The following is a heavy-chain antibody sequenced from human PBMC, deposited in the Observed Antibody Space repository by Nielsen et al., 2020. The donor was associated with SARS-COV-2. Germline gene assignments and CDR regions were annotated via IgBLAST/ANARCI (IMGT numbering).Heavy chain of an antibody. D-gene: IGHD3-3*01. J-gene: IGHJ6*03. CDR3: AREPRSGFYYYYYMDV. CDR2: IYYSGST. Sequence: SETLSLTCTVSGGSISSSSYYWGWIRQPPGKGLEWIGSIYYSGSTYYNPSLKSRVTISVDTSKNQFSLKLSSVTAADTAVYYCAREPRSGFYYYYYMDVWGKGTTVTVSS. V-gene: IGHV4-39*02. CDR1: GGSISSSSYY.